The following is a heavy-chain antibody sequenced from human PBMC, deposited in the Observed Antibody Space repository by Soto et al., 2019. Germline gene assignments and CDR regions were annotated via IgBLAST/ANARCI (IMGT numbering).Heavy chain of an antibody. V-gene: IGHV3-23*01. D-gene: IGHD5-12*01. CDR1: GFTFSSNS. Sequence: LRLSCAASGFTFSSNSFTWVRQAPGKGLEYVSGISIGGDKTWHADSVKGRFTVSRDNSKNTVYLQMNSLRVDDTAVYYCAKWDGYGDHWGQGTLVTVSS. CDR2: ISIGGDKT. CDR3: AKWDGYGDH. J-gene: IGHJ5*02.